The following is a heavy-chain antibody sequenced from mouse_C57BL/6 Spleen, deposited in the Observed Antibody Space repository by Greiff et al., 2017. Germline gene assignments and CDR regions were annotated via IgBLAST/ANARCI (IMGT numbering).Heavy chain of an antibody. J-gene: IGHJ4*01. Sequence: EVQLVESGPELVKPGASVKMSCKASGYTFTDYNMHWVKQSHGKSLEWIGYINPNNGGTSYNQKFKGKATLTVNKSSSTAYMELRSLTSEDSAVYYCARMTAGDYGSSYDYAMDYWGQGTSVTVSS. V-gene: IGHV1-22*01. CDR3: ARMTAGDYGSSYDYAMDY. CDR2: INPNNGGT. D-gene: IGHD1-1*01. CDR1: GYTFTDYN.